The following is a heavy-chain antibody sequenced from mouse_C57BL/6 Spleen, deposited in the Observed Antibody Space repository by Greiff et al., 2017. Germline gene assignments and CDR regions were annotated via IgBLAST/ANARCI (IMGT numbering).Heavy chain of an antibody. CDR3: ARVHYDYDGAWFAY. J-gene: IGHJ3*01. Sequence: QVQLQQSGAELARPGASVKMSCKASGYTFTSYTMHWVKQRPGQGLEWIGYINPSSGYTKYNQKFKDKATLTADKSSSPAYMQLSSLTSEDSAVYYCARVHYDYDGAWFAYWGQGTLVTVSA. CDR2: INPSSGYT. CDR1: GYTFTSYT. D-gene: IGHD2-4*01. V-gene: IGHV1-4*01.